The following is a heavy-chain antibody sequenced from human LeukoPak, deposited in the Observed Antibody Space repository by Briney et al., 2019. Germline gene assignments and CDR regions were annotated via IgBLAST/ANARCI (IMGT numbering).Heavy chain of an antibody. D-gene: IGHD6-19*01. J-gene: IGHJ4*02. V-gene: IGHV4-34*01. CDR3: AREGAVAKRGDYFDY. CDR1: GFSFSNNY. CDR2: INHSGST. Sequence: GSLRLSCTPSGFSFSNNYMNWVRQAPGKGLEWIGEINHSGSTNCNPSLKSRVTISIDTSENQFSLKLRSVTAADTAVYYCAREGAVAKRGDYFDYWGQGTLVTVSS.